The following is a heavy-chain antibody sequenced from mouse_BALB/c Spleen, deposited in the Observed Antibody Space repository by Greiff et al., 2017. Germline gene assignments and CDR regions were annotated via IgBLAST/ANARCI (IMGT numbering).Heavy chain of an antibody. CDR3: AGYDYDVGYYAMDY. Sequence: VQLQQPGAELVKPGASVKLSCKASGYTFTSYWMHWVKQRPGQGLEWIGEINPSNGRTNYNEKFKSKATLTVDKSSSTAYMQLSSLTSEDSAVYYCAGYDYDVGYYAMDYWGQGTSVTVSS. V-gene: IGHV1S81*02. CDR2: INPSNGRT. J-gene: IGHJ4*01. D-gene: IGHD2-4*01. CDR1: GYTFTSYW.